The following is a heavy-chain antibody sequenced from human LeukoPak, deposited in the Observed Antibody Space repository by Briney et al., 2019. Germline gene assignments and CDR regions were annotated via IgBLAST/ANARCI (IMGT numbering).Heavy chain of an antibody. V-gene: IGHV3-23*01. CDR1: GFTFSSYA. D-gene: IGHD5-12*01. J-gene: IGHJ5*02. CDR3: AGDTFSGYAPYFDP. CDR2: ISGSGGST. Sequence: PGGSLRLSCAASGFTFSSYAMSWVRQAPGKGLEWVSAISGSGGSTYYADSVKGRFTISRDNSKNTLYLQMNSLRAEDTAVYYCAGDTFSGYAPYFDPWGQGTLVTVSS.